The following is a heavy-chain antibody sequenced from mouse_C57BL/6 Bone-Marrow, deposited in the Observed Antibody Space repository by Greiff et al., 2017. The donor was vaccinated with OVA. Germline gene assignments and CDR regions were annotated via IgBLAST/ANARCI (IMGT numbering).Heavy chain of an antibody. Sequence: EVQLQQSGAELVRPGASVKLSCTASGFNFTDDYMHWVKQRPEQGLEWIGWIDPENGDTEYASKFQGKATITADTSSNTAYLQLSSLTSEDTAVYYCTKRNFYYYGSSYDYYAMDYWGQGTSVTVSS. J-gene: IGHJ4*01. CDR3: TKRNFYYYGSSYDYYAMDY. CDR1: GFNFTDDY. D-gene: IGHD1-1*01. CDR2: IDPENGDT. V-gene: IGHV14-4*01.